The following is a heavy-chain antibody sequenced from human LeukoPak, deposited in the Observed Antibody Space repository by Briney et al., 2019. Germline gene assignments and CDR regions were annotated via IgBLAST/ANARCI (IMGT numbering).Heavy chain of an antibody. CDR1: GFTFSTFA. Sequence: GGSLRLSCAASGFTFSTFAMIWVRQPPGKGLEWVSSIFPSGGEIHYADSVRGRFTISRDNAKNSLYLQMNSLRAEDTALYYCAKDLFSGSHTYFDYWGQGTLVTVSS. CDR2: IFPSGGEI. CDR3: AKDLFSGSHTYFDY. V-gene: IGHV3-23*01. D-gene: IGHD5-12*01. J-gene: IGHJ4*02.